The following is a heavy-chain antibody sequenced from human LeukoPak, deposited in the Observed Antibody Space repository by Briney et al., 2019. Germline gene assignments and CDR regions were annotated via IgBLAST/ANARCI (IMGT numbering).Heavy chain of an antibody. CDR1: GVSISSYH. V-gene: IGHV4-4*08. J-gene: IGHJ5*02. CDR2: IYNSGST. D-gene: IGHD3-10*01. Sequence: SETLSLTCTVSGVSISSYHWTWIRQPPGEGLEWIGHIYNSGSTNYNPSLRGRVTISLDTSKNQFSLKLTSMTAADTAVYYCARDSMVRGVITTRWFDPWAREPWSPSPQ. CDR3: ARDSMVRGVITTRWFDP.